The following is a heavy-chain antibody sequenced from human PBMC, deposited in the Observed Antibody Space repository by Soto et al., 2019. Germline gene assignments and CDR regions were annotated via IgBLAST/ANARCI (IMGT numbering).Heavy chain of an antibody. CDR1: GGSISGYY. D-gene: IGHD2-2*01. CDR3: ARGDIVVVPVMDV. Sequence: SETLSLTCAVYGGSISGYYWSWIRQPPGKGLEWIGEINHSGSTNYNPSLKSRVTISVDTSKNQFSLKLSSVTAADTAVYYCARGDIVVVPVMDVWGKGTTVTVSS. CDR2: INHSGST. J-gene: IGHJ6*04. V-gene: IGHV4-34*01.